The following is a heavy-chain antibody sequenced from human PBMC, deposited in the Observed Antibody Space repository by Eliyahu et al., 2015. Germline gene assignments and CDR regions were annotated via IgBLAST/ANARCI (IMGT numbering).Heavy chain of an antibody. CDR3: ARHGRGDSAAANLDY. Sequence: EVQLVQSGAEVKKXGESLRTSCKGSGYXFTSYXIXWVRQMPGKGLEWMGRIDPSDSYTNYSPSFQGHVTISADKSISTAYLQWSSLKASDTAMYYCARHGRGDSAAANLDYWGQGTLVTVSS. D-gene: IGHD2-2*01. CDR2: IDPSDSYT. J-gene: IGHJ4*02. V-gene: IGHV5-10-1*03. CDR1: GYXFTSYX.